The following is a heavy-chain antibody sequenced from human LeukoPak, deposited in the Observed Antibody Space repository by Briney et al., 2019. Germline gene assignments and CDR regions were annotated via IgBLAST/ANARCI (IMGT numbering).Heavy chain of an antibody. CDR1: GFTFSGYT. D-gene: IGHD6-13*01. V-gene: IGHV3-30-3*01. Sequence: GGSLRLSCAASGFTFSGYTMHWVRQAPGKGLEWVAVISHDGNTKYYADSVKGRFTISRDNSKNTLYLQMNSLRAEDTAVYYCARDPLAAAGTAYFDYWGQGTLVTVSS. CDR3: ARDPLAAAGTAYFDY. J-gene: IGHJ4*02. CDR2: ISHDGNTK.